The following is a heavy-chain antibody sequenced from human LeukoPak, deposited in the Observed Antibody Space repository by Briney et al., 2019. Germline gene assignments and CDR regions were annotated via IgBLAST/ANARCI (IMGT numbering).Heavy chain of an antibody. Sequence: SETLSLTCTVSGGSISSYYWSWIRQPPGKGLEWIGYIYYSGSTNYNPPLKSRVTISVDTSKNQFSLKLSSVTAADTAVYYCAREVYSYGLAGLYYFDYWGQGTLVTVSS. CDR3: AREVYSYGLAGLYYFDY. V-gene: IGHV4-59*01. D-gene: IGHD5-18*01. CDR1: GGSISSYY. CDR2: IYYSGST. J-gene: IGHJ4*02.